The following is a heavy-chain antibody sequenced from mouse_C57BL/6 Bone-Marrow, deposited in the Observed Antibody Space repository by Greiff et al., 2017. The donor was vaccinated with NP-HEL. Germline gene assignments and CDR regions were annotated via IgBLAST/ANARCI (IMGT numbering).Heavy chain of an antibody. CDR3: ARGQRGYFDV. CDR2: IDPSDSYT. CDR1: GYTFTSYW. V-gene: IGHV1-69*01. J-gene: IGHJ1*03. Sequence: VQLQQPGAELVMPGASVKLSCKASGYTFTSYWMHWVKQRPGQGLEWIGEIDPSDSYTNYNQKFKGKSTLTVDKSSSTAYMQLSSLTSEDSAVYYCARGQRGYFDVWGTGTTVTVSS.